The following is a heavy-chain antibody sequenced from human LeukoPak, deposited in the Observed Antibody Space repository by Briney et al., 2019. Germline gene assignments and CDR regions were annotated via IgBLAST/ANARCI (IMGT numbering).Heavy chain of an antibody. CDR3: ARGYSSQGLDY. D-gene: IGHD6-13*01. CDR1: GGSFSGYY. J-gene: IGHJ4*02. CDR2: IYSGGST. V-gene: IGHV3-53*01. Sequence: ETLSLTCAVYGGSFSGYYWSWVRQAPGKGLEWVSVIYSGGSTYYADSVKGRFTISRDNSKNTLYLQMNSLRAEDTAVYYCARGYSSQGLDYWGQGTLVTVSS.